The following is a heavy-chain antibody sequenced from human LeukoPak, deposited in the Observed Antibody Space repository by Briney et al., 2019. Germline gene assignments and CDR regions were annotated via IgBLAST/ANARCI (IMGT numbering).Heavy chain of an antibody. V-gene: IGHV3-23*01. CDR2: ISGSGGST. J-gene: IGHJ4*02. D-gene: IGHD1-26*01. CDR1: GFTFSSYA. CDR3: AKKQGVVGATTVFDY. Sequence: GGSLRLSCAASGFTFSSYAMSWVRQAPGKGLEWVSAISGSGGSTYYADSVKGRFTISRDNSKNTLYLQMNSLRAEDTAVYYCAKKQGVVGATTVFDYWGQGTLVTVSS.